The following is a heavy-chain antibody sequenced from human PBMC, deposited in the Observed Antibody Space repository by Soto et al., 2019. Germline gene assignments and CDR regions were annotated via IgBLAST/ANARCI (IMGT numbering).Heavy chain of an antibody. CDR2: INHSGST. CDR3: ARTGYSSGWYKAAFDI. Sequence: SETLSLTCAVYGGSFSGYYWSWIRQPPGKGLEWIGEINHSGSTNYNPSLKSRVTISVDTSKNQFSLKLSSVTAADTAVYYYARTGYSSGWYKAAFDIWGQGTMVTVSS. V-gene: IGHV4-34*01. J-gene: IGHJ3*02. CDR1: GGSFSGYY. D-gene: IGHD6-19*01.